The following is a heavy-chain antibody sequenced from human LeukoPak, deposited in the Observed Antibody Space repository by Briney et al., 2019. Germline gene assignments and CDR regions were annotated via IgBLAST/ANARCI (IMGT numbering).Heavy chain of an antibody. D-gene: IGHD3-10*01. CDR2: IYPGDSDS. CDR1: GYSFTSYW. J-gene: IGHJ4*02. CDR3: ARTHVEGSGSSPIDH. Sequence: PGESLKISCKGSGYSFTSYWIGWVRQMPGKGLEWMGIIYPGDSDSRYSPSFQGQVTISADKSISTAYLQWSSLKASDTAMYYCARTHVEGSGSSPIDHWGQGTLVTVSS. V-gene: IGHV5-51*01.